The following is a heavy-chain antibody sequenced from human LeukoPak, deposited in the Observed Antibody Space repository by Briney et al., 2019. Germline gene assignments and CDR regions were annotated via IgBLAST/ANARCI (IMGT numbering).Heavy chain of an antibody. CDR3: AKDRPEYYYDSSGYYH. D-gene: IGHD3-22*01. CDR1: GFSFSTYG. J-gene: IGHJ5*02. CDR2: VSYDGSKQ. Sequence: GGSLRLSCAASGFSFSTYGMFWVRQAPGKGLEWVGVVSYDGSKQYYADSVKGRFTISRDNSKNTLYLQMNSLRAEDTAVYYCAKDRPEYYYDSSGYYHWGQGTLVTVSS. V-gene: IGHV3-33*06.